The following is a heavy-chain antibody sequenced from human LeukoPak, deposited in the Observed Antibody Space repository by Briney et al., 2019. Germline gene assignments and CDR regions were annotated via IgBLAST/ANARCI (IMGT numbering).Heavy chain of an antibody. CDR2: IYTSGST. CDR1: GGSVSSGSYY. D-gene: IGHD2-2*01. Sequence: SETLSLTCTVSGGSVSSGSYYWSWIRQPAGKGLEWIGRIYTSGSTNYNPSLKSRVTMSLDTSKNQFSLKLTSVTAADTAVYYCARDGGFCRSTSCYAGYFDYWGQGALVTVSS. CDR3: ARDGGFCRSTSCYAGYFDY. J-gene: IGHJ4*02. V-gene: IGHV4-61*02.